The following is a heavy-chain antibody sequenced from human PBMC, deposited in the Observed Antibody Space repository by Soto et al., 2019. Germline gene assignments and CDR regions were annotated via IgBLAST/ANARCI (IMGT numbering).Heavy chain of an antibody. CDR3: ATGNSSGLFFDY. V-gene: IGHV4-61*01. CDR1: GGSVSSGHYY. J-gene: IGHJ4*02. D-gene: IGHD6-19*01. Sequence: SETLSLTCTVSGGSVSSGHYYWTFIRQPPGKGLEWIGYLYYSGSTDYNPSLRSRVTISVDTSKNQFSLKLTSVTAADTAVYYCATGNSSGLFFDYWGQGTLVTVSS. CDR2: LYYSGST.